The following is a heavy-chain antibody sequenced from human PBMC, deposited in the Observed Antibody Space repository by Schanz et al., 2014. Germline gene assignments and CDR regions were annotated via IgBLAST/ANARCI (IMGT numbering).Heavy chain of an antibody. D-gene: IGHD3-22*01. CDR3: ARDKGGYYPFDY. V-gene: IGHV3-23*01. J-gene: IGHJ4*02. Sequence: EVQLLESGGGLVQPGGSLRLSCAASGFAFSSFALSWVRQSPGKGLEWVSAISANGYDTYYAPSVKGRFTVSRDNAKNSLYLQMNSLRAEDTAVYYCARDKGGYYPFDYWGQGSLVTVSS. CDR2: ISANGYDT. CDR1: GFAFSSFA.